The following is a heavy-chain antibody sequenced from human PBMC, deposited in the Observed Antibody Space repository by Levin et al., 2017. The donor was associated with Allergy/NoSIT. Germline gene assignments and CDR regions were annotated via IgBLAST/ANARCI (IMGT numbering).Heavy chain of an antibody. V-gene: IGHV3-21*01. CDR1: GFTFSSYS. Sequence: AGGSLRLSCAASGFTFSSYSMNWVRQAPGKGLEWVSSISSSSSYIYYADSVKGRFTISRDNAKNSLYLQMNSLRAEDTAVYYCARDDYSNYGAYDYGMDVWGRGTTVTVSS. D-gene: IGHD4-11*01. CDR3: ARDDYSNYGAYDYGMDV. CDR2: ISSSSSYI. J-gene: IGHJ6*02.